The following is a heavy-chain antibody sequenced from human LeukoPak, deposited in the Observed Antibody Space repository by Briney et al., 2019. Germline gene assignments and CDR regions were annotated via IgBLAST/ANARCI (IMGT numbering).Heavy chain of an antibody. Sequence: ASVKVSCKASGGTFSSYAISWVRQAPGQGLEWMGWINPNSGGTNYAQKFQGRVTMTRDTSISTAYMELSRLRSDDTAVYYCARRYPNYYYYYMDVWGKGTTVTVSS. CDR2: INPNSGGT. D-gene: IGHD3-16*02. CDR3: ARRYPNYYYYYMDV. J-gene: IGHJ6*03. V-gene: IGHV1-2*02. CDR1: GGTFSSYA.